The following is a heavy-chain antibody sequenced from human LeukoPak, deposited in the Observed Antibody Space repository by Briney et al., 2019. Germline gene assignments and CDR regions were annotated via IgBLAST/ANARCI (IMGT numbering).Heavy chain of an antibody. V-gene: IGHV4-31*03. Sequence: SETLSLTCTVSGGSISSGGYYWSWIRQHPGKGLEWIGYIYYSGSTYYNPSLKSRVTISVDTSKNQFSLKLSSVTAADTAVYYCARMAPLTYYDFWSGYYKYYFDYWGQGTLVTASS. CDR1: GGSISSGGYY. J-gene: IGHJ4*02. CDR2: IYYSGST. D-gene: IGHD3-3*01. CDR3: ARMAPLTYYDFWSGYYKYYFDY.